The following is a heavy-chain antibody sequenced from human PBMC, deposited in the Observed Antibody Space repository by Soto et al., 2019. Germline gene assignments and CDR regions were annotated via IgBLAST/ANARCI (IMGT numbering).Heavy chain of an antibody. CDR1: GGTISSYD. Sequence: QVQLVQSGTEVKKPGSSVKVSCKASGGTISSYDISWMRQAPGQGLEWMGGIIPIFGTANYAQKFQARVTITADEATSTAYMELSSLRSEDTAVYYCARARGYSYGVFDYWGQGTLVTVSS. D-gene: IGHD5-18*01. J-gene: IGHJ4*02. CDR3: ARARGYSYGVFDY. CDR2: IIPIFGTA. V-gene: IGHV1-69*12.